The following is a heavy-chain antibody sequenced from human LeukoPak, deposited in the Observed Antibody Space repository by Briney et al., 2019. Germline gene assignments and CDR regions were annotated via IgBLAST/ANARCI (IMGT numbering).Heavy chain of an antibody. D-gene: IGHD2-2*01. V-gene: IGHV4-61*02. CDR1: GGSISSGGYY. Sequence: SETLSLTCTVSGGSISSGGYYWSWIRQPAGKGLEWIGRIYTSGSTNYNPSLKSRVTMSVDTSKNQFSLKLSSVTAADTAVYYCARDFSDCSSTSCLDAFDIWGQGTMVTVSS. CDR3: ARDFSDCSSTSCLDAFDI. J-gene: IGHJ3*02. CDR2: IYTSGST.